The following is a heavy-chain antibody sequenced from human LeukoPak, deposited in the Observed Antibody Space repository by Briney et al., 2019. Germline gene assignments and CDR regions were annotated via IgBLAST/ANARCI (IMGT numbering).Heavy chain of an antibody. CDR3: ARDRGYSYVNWFDP. V-gene: IGHV4-59*01. J-gene: IGHJ5*02. CDR2: IYYSGST. D-gene: IGHD5-18*01. CDR1: GGSISSYY. Sequence: SETLSLTCTVSGGSISSYYWSWIRQPPGKGLEWIGYIYYSGSTNYNPSFKSRVTISVDTSKNQFSLKLSSVTAADTAVYYCARDRGYSYVNWFDPWGQGTLVTVSS.